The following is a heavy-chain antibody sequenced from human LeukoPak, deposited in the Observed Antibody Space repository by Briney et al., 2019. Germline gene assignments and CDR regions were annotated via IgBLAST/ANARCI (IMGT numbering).Heavy chain of an antibody. V-gene: IGHV1-18*01. D-gene: IGHD4-17*01. Sequence: ASVKVSCKASGYTFTSYGISWVRQAPGQGLEWMGWISAYNGNTNYAQKLQGRVTMTTDTSTSTAYMELRSLRSDDTAVYYCARDLELPYGDYVGYFDYWGQGTLVTVSS. CDR1: GYTFTSYG. CDR3: ARDLELPYGDYVGYFDY. J-gene: IGHJ4*02. CDR2: ISAYNGNT.